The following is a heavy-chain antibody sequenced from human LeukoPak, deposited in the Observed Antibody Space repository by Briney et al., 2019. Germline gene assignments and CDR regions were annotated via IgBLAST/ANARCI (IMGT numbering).Heavy chain of an antibody. CDR1: GGTFSSYA. CDR2: IIPIFGTA. CDR3: ARERDMTTARRTHYYYGMDV. V-gene: IGHV1-69*13. D-gene: IGHD4-17*01. Sequence: SVKVSCKASGGTFSSYAISWVRQAPGQGLEWMGGIIPIFGTANYAQKFQGRVTITADESTSTAYMELSSLRSEDTAVYYCARERDMTTARRTHYYYGMDVWGKGTTVTVSS. J-gene: IGHJ6*04.